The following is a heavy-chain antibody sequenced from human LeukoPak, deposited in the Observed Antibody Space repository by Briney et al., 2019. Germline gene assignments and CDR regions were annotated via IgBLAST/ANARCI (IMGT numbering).Heavy chain of an antibody. V-gene: IGHV3-21*01. J-gene: IGHJ3*02. CDR2: ITRSSYI. CDR3: AGYVSSGRRDAFDI. CDR1: GFTFSSYS. Sequence: GGSLRLSCAASGFTFSSYSMNWVRQPPGKGLEWVSSITRSSYIYYVDSVKGRFTISRDNAKNSLYLQMNSLRAEDTAVYYCAGYVSSGRRDAFDIWGQGTMVTVSS. D-gene: IGHD3-22*01.